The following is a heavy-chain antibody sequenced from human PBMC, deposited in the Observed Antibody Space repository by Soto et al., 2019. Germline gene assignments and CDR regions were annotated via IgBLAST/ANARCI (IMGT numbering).Heavy chain of an antibody. J-gene: IGHJ6*02. Sequence: QVQLVQSGAEVKKPGASVKVSCKASGYTFTSYDINWVRQATGQGLEWMGWMNPNSGNTGYAQKFQGRVTITRNTSISRTKMGLISLRSKDTAVYYCARRPDGSYYYGMHVWGQGTTVTVSS. D-gene: IGHD2-2*03. CDR1: GYTFTSYD. V-gene: IGHV1-8*01. CDR2: MNPNSGNT. CDR3: ARRPDGSYYYGMHV.